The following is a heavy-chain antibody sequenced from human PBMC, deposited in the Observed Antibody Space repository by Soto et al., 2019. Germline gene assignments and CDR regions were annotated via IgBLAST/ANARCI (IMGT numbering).Heavy chain of an antibody. Sequence: GGSLRLSCAASGFTFSSFAMNWVRLPPGRGLEWVAAVTSSASSTHYADSVKGRFTISRDNSKNTLYLQMNSLRADDTAVYYCAKGGAVLLDPFDVWGQGTMVT. CDR3: AKGGAVLLDPFDV. J-gene: IGHJ3*01. V-gene: IGHV3-23*01. CDR1: GFTFSSFA. D-gene: IGHD1-26*01. CDR2: VTSSASST.